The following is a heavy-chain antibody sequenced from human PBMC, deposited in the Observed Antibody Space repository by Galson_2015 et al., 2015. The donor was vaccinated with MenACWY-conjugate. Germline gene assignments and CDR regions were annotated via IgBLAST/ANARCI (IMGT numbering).Heavy chain of an antibody. CDR3: ARLGVAVAGLYYFDY. CDR1: GFTVNSNY. D-gene: IGHD6-19*01. J-gene: IGHJ4*02. V-gene: IGHV3-53*01. CDR2: FYRGGSA. Sequence: SLRLSCAASGFTVNSNYMSWVRQAPGKGLEWVSVFYRGGSAYYADSRNGRFTISRDNSKNTLYLQMNRLRAEDTAVYYCARLGVAVAGLYYFDYWGQGTLVTGSS.